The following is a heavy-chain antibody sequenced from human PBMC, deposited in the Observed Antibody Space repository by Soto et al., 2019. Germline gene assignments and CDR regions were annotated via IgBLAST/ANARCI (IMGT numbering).Heavy chain of an antibody. Sequence: QVQLVQSGAEVKKPGASVTLSCKASAYSFTTYHIHWVRQAPGQGLEWMGLINPDAGATNYEQRFKARFRLTRETSTGTVYMELRSLRFDDTAVYFCARGDIVLVPASEGNWFDPWGQGTLVTVSS. CDR3: ARGDIVLVPASEGNWFDP. CDR1: AYSFTTYH. D-gene: IGHD2-2*01. CDR2: INPDAGAT. V-gene: IGHV1-46*01. J-gene: IGHJ5*02.